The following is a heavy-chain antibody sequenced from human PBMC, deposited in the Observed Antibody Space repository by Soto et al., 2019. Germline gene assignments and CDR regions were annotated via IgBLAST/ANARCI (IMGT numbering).Heavy chain of an antibody. J-gene: IGHJ6*02. V-gene: IGHV1-18*01. Sequence: ASVKVTCKASGYTFTSYGIIWVRQAPGQGLEWMGWISAYNGNTNYAQKLQGRVTMTTDTSTSTAYMELRSLRSDDTAVYYCAREVLDYYYGMDVWGQGTTVTVSS. CDR1: GYTFTSYG. D-gene: IGHD1-1*01. CDR2: ISAYNGNT. CDR3: AREVLDYYYGMDV.